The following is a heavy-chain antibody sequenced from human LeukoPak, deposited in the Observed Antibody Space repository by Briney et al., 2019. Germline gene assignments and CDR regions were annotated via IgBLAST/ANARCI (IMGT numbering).Heavy chain of an antibody. CDR2: LSGSGGSI. Sequence: GGSLRLSCAASGFTFSSYAMSWVRQAPGKGLEWVSVLSGSGGSIDYADSVKGRFTISRDNAKNSLYLQMNSLRGEDTAVYYCARDRGIVGPTGYYFDYWGQGTLVTVSS. CDR1: GFTFSSYA. D-gene: IGHD1-26*01. V-gene: IGHV3-23*01. J-gene: IGHJ4*02. CDR3: ARDRGIVGPTGYYFDY.